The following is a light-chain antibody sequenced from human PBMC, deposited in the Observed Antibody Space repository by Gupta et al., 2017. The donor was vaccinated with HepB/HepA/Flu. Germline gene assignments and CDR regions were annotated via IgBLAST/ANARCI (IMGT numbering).Light chain of an antibody. CDR1: QTLVDRFGNTY. CDR2: RVY. CDR3: MQATHFPYT. J-gene: IGKJ2*01. Sequence: DIVMTQTPLSLSVTLGQPASFSSRSSQTLVDRFGNTYLSWLHQRPGQPPRLLIHRVYQRFSGVPDRFSGSGAVTDFTLTINRVELEDVGVYYCMQATHFPYTIGQGTKLEI. V-gene: IGKV2-24*01.